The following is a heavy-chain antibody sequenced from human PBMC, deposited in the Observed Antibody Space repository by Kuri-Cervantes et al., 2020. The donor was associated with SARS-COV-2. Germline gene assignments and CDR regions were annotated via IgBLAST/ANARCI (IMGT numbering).Heavy chain of an antibody. Sequence: ASVKVSCKTSGYSFKTYGISWVRQAPGRGLEWLGYINPYNDNTNYAQIIQGRVTLTTDTSTDTVYMELRSLRSFDTAVYYCCSKHFDSWGQGTLVTVSS. J-gene: IGHJ4*02. CDR1: GYSFKTYG. CDR3: CSKHFDS. CDR2: INPYNDNT. D-gene: IGHD3-10*02. V-gene: IGHV1-18*01.